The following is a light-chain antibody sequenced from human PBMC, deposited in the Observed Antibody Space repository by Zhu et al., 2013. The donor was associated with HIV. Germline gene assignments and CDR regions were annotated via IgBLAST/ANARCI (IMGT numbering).Light chain of an antibody. CDR2: DAS. V-gene: IGKV3-20*01. CDR1: QSVPNNY. J-gene: IGKJ2*01. CDR3: HQYGNSPPT. Sequence: DIVLTQSPGTLSLSPGERATLSCRASQSVPNNYLAWYQQKLGQAPRLLIYDASSRAIGIPDRFSGSGSGTDFTLTISRLEPEDSAVYYCHQYGNSPPTFGQGTKLQIK.